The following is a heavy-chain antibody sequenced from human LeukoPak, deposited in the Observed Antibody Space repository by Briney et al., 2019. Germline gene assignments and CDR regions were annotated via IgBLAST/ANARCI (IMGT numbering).Heavy chain of an antibody. Sequence: PGGSLRLSRAASGFTVTSNYMSWIRQTPGQGRLEWVSVIYTDGRTFYTGSVTGRFTISRDNSKNTLYLQMNSLRAEDTAVYYCARGQIYGTGSYFFDHWGQGTLVTVSS. CDR1: GFTVTSNY. J-gene: IGHJ4*02. CDR3: ARGQIYGTGSYFFDH. V-gene: IGHV3-66*01. D-gene: IGHD3-10*01. CDR2: IYTDGRT.